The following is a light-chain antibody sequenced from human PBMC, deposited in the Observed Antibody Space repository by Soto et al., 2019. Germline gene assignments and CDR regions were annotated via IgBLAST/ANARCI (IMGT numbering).Light chain of an antibody. CDR3: HQRNQ. J-gene: IGKJ5*01. CDR1: QSVSSY. Sequence: EIVLTQSPGTLSLSPGERATLSCRASQSVSSYLAWYQQKPGQAPRLLIYDASNRATGIPARFSGTGSGTDFTLTINNLEPEDFAVYYCHQRNQFGQGTRLEIK. CDR2: DAS. V-gene: IGKV3-11*01.